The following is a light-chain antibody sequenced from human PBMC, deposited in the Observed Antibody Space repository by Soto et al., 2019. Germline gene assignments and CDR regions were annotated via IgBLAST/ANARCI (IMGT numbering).Light chain of an antibody. CDR1: SSDVGSYNY. CDR3: SSYRTRSTHVV. J-gene: IGLJ2*01. CDR2: DVS. Sequence: QYALTQPASVSGSAGQSITISCTGTSSDVGSYNYVSVYQQYPGKAPKLMIYDVSNRPSGVSYRFSGSKSGNTASLTISGLPAEDEADYYCSSYRTRSTHVVFGGGSKVTVL. V-gene: IGLV2-14*01.